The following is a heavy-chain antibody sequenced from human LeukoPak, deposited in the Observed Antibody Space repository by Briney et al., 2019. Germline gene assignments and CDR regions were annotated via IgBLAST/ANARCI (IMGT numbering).Heavy chain of an antibody. CDR3: AKDCDPYDSSGYFDY. CDR2: ISGNGGKI. V-gene: IGHV3-23*01. D-gene: IGHD3-22*01. CDR1: EFTFSNYA. Sequence: PGGSLRLSCAASEFTFSNYAMAWVRQAPGEGLEWVSGISGNGGKIYYADSVKGRFTISRDNSKNTLYLQMNSLRAEDTAVYYCAKDCDPYDSSGYFDYWGQGTLVTVSS. J-gene: IGHJ4*02.